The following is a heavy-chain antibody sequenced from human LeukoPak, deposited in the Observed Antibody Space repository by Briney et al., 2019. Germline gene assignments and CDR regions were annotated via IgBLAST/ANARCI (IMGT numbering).Heavy chain of an antibody. CDR3: ARDRSAAAGTNYYYGMDV. CDR2: IYSGGST. CDR1: GLTVSSNY. D-gene: IGHD6-13*01. J-gene: IGHJ6*02. V-gene: IGHV3-66*01. Sequence: GGSLRLSCAASGLTVSSNYMSWVRQAPGKGLEWVSVIYSGGSTYCADSVKGRFTISRDNSKNTLYLQMNSLRAEDTAVYYCARDRSAAAGTNYYYGMDVWGQGTTVTVSS.